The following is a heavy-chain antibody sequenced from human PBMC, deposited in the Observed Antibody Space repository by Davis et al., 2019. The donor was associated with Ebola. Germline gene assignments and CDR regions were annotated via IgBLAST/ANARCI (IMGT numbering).Heavy chain of an antibody. D-gene: IGHD4-23*01. J-gene: IGHJ4*02. V-gene: IGHV3-21*04. CDR2: ITTTSSYI. Sequence: GESLKISCAASGFTFSSYSMTWVRQAPGKGLEWVSSITTTSSYIYLADSVRGRFTISRDSAKNSLYLQMHSLRPEDTALYYCVKGHNSGGNTGADFDSWGQGTLVTVPS. CDR1: GFTFSSYS. CDR3: VKGHNSGGNTGADFDS.